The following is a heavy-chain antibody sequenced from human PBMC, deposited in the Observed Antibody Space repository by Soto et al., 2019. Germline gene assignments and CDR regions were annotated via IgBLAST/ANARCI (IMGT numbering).Heavy chain of an antibody. CDR2: IYYSGST. CDR1: GGSMNTYY. CDR3: ARHISGHYMSSYFDY. V-gene: IGHV4-59*08. Sequence: ETLSLTCIVSGGSMNTYYWSWIRQPPGKGLEWLGYIYYSGSTNYNPSLESRVTISVDTSKNHLSLNLRSVTATDTAVYYCARHISGHYMSSYFDYWGQGILVTVSS. D-gene: IGHD3-10*01. J-gene: IGHJ4*02.